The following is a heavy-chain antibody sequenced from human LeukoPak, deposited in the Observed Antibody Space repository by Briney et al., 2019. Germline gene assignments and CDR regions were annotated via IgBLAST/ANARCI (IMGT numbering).Heavy chain of an antibody. CDR3: ARGGNSSWDY. V-gene: IGHV3-7*01. D-gene: IGHD6-6*01. J-gene: IGHJ4*02. CDR2: IKPDGTEK. CDR1: GFVFSNYW. Sequence: GGSPRLSCAASGFVFSNYWMSWVRQAPGKGLEWVANIKPDGTEKYYVDSLKGRFTISRDNAKNSLYLQMNSLRVEDTAVYYCARGGNSSWDYWGQGALVTVSS.